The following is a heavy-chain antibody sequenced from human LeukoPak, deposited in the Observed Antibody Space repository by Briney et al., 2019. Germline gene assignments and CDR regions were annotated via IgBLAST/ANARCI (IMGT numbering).Heavy chain of an antibody. D-gene: IGHD3-22*01. Sequence: GGALRLSCAASGLTFSSYPMPWVRQAPGKGLEWVAVISYDGSEKHYADPVKGRFTISRDNSKNTLYLQMSSLRAEDTAMYYCAREGNSGYYPYWGQGILVTVSS. CDR1: GLTFSSYP. J-gene: IGHJ4*02. CDR2: ISYDGSEK. V-gene: IGHV3-30-3*01. CDR3: AREGNSGYYPY.